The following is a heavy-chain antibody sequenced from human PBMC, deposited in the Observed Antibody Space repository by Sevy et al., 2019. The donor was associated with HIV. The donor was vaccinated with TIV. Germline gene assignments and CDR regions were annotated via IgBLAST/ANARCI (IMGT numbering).Heavy chain of an antibody. CDR2: ISSTSSYI. CDR1: GFTFSGYT. Sequence: GGSLRLSCTAAGFTFSGYTMNWVRQAPGKGREGISSISSTSSYIEYADSVKGRFTISRDNAKNSLYLQMNSLTAEDTAVYFCVRATYISGSDYFDYWGQGTLVTVSS. CDR3: VRATYISGSDYFDY. D-gene: IGHD5-18*01. J-gene: IGHJ4*02. V-gene: IGHV3-21*03.